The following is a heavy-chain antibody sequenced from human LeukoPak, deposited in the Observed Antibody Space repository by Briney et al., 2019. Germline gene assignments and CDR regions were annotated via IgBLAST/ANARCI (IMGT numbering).Heavy chain of an antibody. CDR3: AKAFGTSYNWFDP. J-gene: IGHJ5*02. Sequence: GRSLRLSCAASGFTFSNYAMHWVRQAPGKGLEWLATMSYDGWNKYYADSVKGRFTISRDNSKKTLYLQMNSLRAEDTALYYCAKAFGTSYNWFDPWGQGTLVTVSS. D-gene: IGHD3-16*01. CDR1: GFTFSNYA. V-gene: IGHV3-30*04. CDR2: MSYDGWNK.